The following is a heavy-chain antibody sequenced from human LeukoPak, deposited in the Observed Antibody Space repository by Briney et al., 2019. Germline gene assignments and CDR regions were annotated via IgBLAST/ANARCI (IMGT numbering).Heavy chain of an antibody. Sequence: AGSLRLSCAASGFSFISYGMRWVRQAPGKGLEWVGVISDDGRNKKYADSVKGRFTISRDNSKDTLYLQMNSLRDEDTAVYYCAKRPSDYGDYVTYFDFWGQGTLVSVSS. CDR3: AKRPSDYGDYVTYFDF. CDR2: ISDDGRNK. V-gene: IGHV3-30*18. J-gene: IGHJ4*02. CDR1: GFSFISYG. D-gene: IGHD4-17*01.